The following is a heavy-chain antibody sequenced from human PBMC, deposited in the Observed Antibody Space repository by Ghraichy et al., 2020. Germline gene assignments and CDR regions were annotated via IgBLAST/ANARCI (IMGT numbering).Heavy chain of an antibody. CDR2: ITSSGRTI. D-gene: IGHD4-23*01. CDR1: GFTISSYT. CDR3: ARGSTVVRFFYFDGMDV. Sequence: GGLRLSCVGSGFTISSYTMNWVRQSPGEGLEWVSYITSSGRTIFYADSVKGRFTISRDNAQNSLYLQMNSLRDEDTAVYYCARGSTVVRFFYFDGMDVWGQGTTVTVSS. V-gene: IGHV3-48*02. J-gene: IGHJ6*02.